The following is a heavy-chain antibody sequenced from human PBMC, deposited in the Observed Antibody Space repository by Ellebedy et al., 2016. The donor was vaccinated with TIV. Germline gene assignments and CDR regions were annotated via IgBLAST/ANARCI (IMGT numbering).Heavy chain of an antibody. CDR2: LHYSGSN. Sequence: SETLSLTXTVSGCSISTYSYYWGWFGQRQGKGREWMGSLHYSGSNYSNPSLKSRVTISVDTSKNQFPLKLSTVTAADTAVYYCATVYSSGYLFDYWGQGTLVTVSS. D-gene: IGHD3-22*01. J-gene: IGHJ4*02. CDR3: ATVYSSGYLFDY. CDR1: GCSISTYSYY. V-gene: IGHV4-39*01.